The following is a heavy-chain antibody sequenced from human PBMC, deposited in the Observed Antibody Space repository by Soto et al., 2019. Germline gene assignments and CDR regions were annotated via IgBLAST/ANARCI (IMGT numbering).Heavy chain of an antibody. J-gene: IGHJ4*02. CDR1: GFTFSRYA. CDR2: ISRDGKNK. V-gene: IGHV3-30*04. CDR3: ARARNSAVADSFDF. Sequence: PGLSLRLSCAGSGFTFSRYAIHWVRPAPGKGLEWVAVISRDGKNKYYVDSVKGRFTISRDDSQNTLYLQMNSLRREDTAVYYCARARNSAVADSFDFWGQGTLVTVSS. D-gene: IGHD1-26*01.